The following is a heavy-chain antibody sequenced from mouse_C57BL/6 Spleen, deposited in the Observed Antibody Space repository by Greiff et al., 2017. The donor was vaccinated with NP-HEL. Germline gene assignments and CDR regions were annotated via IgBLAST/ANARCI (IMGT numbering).Heavy chain of an antibody. D-gene: IGHD1-1*01. CDR2: IYPGSGST. J-gene: IGHJ4*01. V-gene: IGHV1-55*01. Sequence: VKLQQPGAELVKPGASVKMSCKASGYTFTSYWITWVKQRPGQGLEWIGDIYPGSGSTNYNEKFKSKATLTVDTSSSTAYMQLSSLTSEDSAVYYCARPTVVARGYAMDYWGQGTSVTVSS. CDR3: ARPTVVARGYAMDY. CDR1: GYTFTSYW.